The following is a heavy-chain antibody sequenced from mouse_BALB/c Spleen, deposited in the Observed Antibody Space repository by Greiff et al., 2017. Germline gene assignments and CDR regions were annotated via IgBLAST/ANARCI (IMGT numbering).Heavy chain of an antibody. CDR3: TKSPYYGNYYYAMDY. V-gene: IGHV1-5*01. D-gene: IGHD2-1*01. CDR1: GYTFTSYW. J-gene: IGHJ4*01. CDR2: IYPGNSDT. Sequence: EVQLQESGTVLARPGASVKMSCKASGYTFTSYWMHWVKQRPGQGLEWIGAIYPGNSDTSYNQKFKGKAKLTAVTSTSTAYMELSSLTNEDSAVYYCTKSPYYGNYYYAMDYGGQGTSVTVSS.